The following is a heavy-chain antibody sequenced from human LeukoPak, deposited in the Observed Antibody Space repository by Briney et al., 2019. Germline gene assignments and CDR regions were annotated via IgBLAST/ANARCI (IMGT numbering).Heavy chain of an antibody. Sequence: GESLKISCKASGYTFTSYWIGWVRQLPGKGLEWMGIIYPGDSDTRYSPSFQGQVTISADKSISTAYLQWSSLKASDTAMYYCARSPIEGGYYFDYWGQGTLVTVSS. CDR2: IYPGDSDT. CDR1: GYTFTSYW. J-gene: IGHJ4*02. D-gene: IGHD1-26*01. CDR3: ARSPIEGGYYFDY. V-gene: IGHV5-51*01.